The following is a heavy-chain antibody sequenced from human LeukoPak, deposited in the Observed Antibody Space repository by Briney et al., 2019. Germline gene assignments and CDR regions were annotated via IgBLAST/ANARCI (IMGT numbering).Heavy chain of an antibody. CDR2: INHSGST. J-gene: IGHJ4*02. D-gene: IGHD1-7*01. CDR3: ARITGTTFMDY. Sequence: PSETLSLTCTVYGGSFSGYYWSWIRQPPGKGLEWIGEINHSGSTNYNPSLKSRVTISVDTSKNQSSLKLSSVTAADTAVYYCARITGTTFMDYWGQGTLVTVSS. V-gene: IGHV4-34*01. CDR1: GGSFSGYY.